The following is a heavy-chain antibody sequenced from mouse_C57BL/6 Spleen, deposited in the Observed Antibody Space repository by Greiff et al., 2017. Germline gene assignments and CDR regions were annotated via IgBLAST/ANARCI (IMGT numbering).Heavy chain of an antibody. Sequence: VQLKQPGAELVRPGSSVKLSCKASGYTFTSYWMHWVKQRPIQGLEWIGNIDPSDSETHYNQKFKDKATLTVDKSSSTAYMQLSSLTSEDSAVYYCARSPFTTVVATGAMDYWGQGTSVTVSS. CDR2: IDPSDSET. V-gene: IGHV1-52*01. D-gene: IGHD1-1*01. CDR1: GYTFTSYW. J-gene: IGHJ4*01. CDR3: ARSPFTTVVATGAMDY.